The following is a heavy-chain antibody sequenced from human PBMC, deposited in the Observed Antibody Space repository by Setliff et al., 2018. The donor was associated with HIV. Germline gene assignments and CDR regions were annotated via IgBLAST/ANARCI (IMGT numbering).Heavy chain of an antibody. CDR1: GGSFSGYY. CDR2: INHSGST. Sequence: LSLTCAVYGGSFSGYYWSWIRQPPGKGLEWIGEINHSGSTNYNPSLKSRVTISVDTSKNQFSLKLSSVTAADTAVYYCARGGNDYGDYNLLRYYYHMDVWGKGTSVTV. CDR3: ARGGNDYGDYNLLRYYYHMDV. D-gene: IGHD4-17*01. V-gene: IGHV4-34*01. J-gene: IGHJ6*03.